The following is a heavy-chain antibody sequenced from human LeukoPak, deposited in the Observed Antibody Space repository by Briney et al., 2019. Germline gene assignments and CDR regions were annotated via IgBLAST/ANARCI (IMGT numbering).Heavy chain of an antibody. CDR1: GFTFSSYS. V-gene: IGHV3-48*01. J-gene: IGHJ4*02. D-gene: IGHD2-2*01. Sequence: GGSLRLSCAASGFTFSSYSMNWVRQAPGKGLEWVSYISSSSSTIYYADSVKGRFTISRDNAKNSLYLQMNSLRTEDTAVYYCARPHLPAPKGLPDYRGQGTLVTVSS. CDR3: ARPHLPAPKGLPDY. CDR2: ISSSSSTI.